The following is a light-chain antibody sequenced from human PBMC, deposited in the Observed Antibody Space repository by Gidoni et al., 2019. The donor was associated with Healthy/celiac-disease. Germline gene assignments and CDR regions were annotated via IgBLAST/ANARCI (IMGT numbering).Light chain of an antibody. CDR3: SSYTSSSTYV. CDR2: EVS. V-gene: IGLV2-14*01. Sequence: SDLTQPASVSGSPGQSITISCTGTSSDVGGYNYVYWYQQNPGKAPKLMIYEVSNRPSGVSNRFSGSKSGNTASLTISGLQAEDEADYYCSSYTSSSTYVFGTGTKVTVL. CDR1: SSDVGGYNY. J-gene: IGLJ1*01.